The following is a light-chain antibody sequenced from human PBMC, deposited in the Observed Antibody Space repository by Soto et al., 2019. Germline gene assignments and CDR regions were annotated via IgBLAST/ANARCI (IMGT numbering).Light chain of an antibody. CDR3: QQYDSSPMYT. Sequence: EIVLTQSPGTLSLSPGERATLSCRASQSVSSNYFAWYQQKPGQAPRLLIYAASRRATGIPDRFSGSGSGTDFTITISRLEPEDFAVYYCQQYDSSPMYTFGQGTKLESK. CDR1: QSVSSNY. CDR2: AAS. J-gene: IGKJ2*01. V-gene: IGKV3-20*01.